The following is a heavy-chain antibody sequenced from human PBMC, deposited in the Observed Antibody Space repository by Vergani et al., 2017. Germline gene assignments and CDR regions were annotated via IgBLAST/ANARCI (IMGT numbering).Heavy chain of an antibody. Sequence: EVKLVESGGGLVQPGGSLRLSCAASGFTFSSYWMSWVRKAPGKGLEWVANIKQDGSEKYYVDSVKGRFTISRDNAKNSLYLQMNSLRAEDTAVYYCARDPGLMWLQYYYYYYMDFWGKGTTVTVSS. D-gene: IGHD5-24*01. CDR2: IKQDGSEK. V-gene: IGHV3-7*01. J-gene: IGHJ6*03. CDR1: GFTFSSYW. CDR3: ARDPGLMWLQYYYYYYMDF.